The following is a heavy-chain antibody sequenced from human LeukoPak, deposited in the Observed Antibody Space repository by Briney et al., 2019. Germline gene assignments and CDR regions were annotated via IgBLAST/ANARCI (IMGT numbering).Heavy chain of an antibody. CDR1: GGSISSSSYY. J-gene: IGHJ3*02. Sequence: SETLSLTCTVSGGSISSSSYYWGWIRQPPGKGLEWIGSIYYSGSTYYNPSLKSRVTISVDTSKNQFSLKLSSVTAADTAVYYCARGHYVWGNSAIRDAFDIWGQGTMVTVSS. CDR3: ARGHYVWGNSAIRDAFDI. CDR2: IYYSGST. V-gene: IGHV4-39*07. D-gene: IGHD3-16*01.